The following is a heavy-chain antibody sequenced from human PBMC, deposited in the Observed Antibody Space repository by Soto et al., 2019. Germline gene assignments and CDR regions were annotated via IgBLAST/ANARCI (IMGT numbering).Heavy chain of an antibody. J-gene: IGHJ6*03. CDR1: GGSIXSYD. Sequence: SETLCLTCTFSGGSIXSYDGSLIRQPPGKGLEWIGYIYYSGSTNYNPSLKSRVTISVDTSKNQFSLKLSSVTAADTAVYYCARALQGPYYYYYYMDVWGKGTTLTVSS. D-gene: IGHD1-1*01. CDR3: ARALQGPYYYYYYMDV. V-gene: IGHV4-59*01. CDR2: IYYSGST.